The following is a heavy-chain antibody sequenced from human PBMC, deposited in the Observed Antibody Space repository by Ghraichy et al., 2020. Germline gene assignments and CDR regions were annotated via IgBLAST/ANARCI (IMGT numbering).Heavy chain of an antibody. CDR2: IWSDGRKQ. V-gene: IGHV3-33*01. D-gene: IGHD6-13*01. J-gene: IGHJ6*02. Sequence: GESLNISCTASGFTFSNYAIHWVRQAPGTGLEWVAVIWSDGRKQFYGDSVKGRFTISRDNSKDTLYLQMNSLRGEDTAVYYCARAYSKSWFAMDVWGQGTTVTVSS. CDR1: GFTFSNYA. CDR3: ARAYSKSWFAMDV.